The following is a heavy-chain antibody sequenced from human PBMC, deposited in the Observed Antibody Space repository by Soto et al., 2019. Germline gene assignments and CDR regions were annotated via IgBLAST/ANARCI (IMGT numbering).Heavy chain of an antibody. Sequence: QLQLQESGPRLVKPSETLSLTCTVSGGSVSSDRYYWGWIRQPPGKGLEWIGNMYYTGTTYYNPSLKSRVTISVDTSKNQFSLKLSSVTAADTAVYYCARRGDSGYCSTNSCYPFDYWGQGTLVTVSS. CDR1: GGSVSSDRYY. D-gene: IGHD2-2*01. CDR3: ARRGDSGYCSTNSCYPFDY. J-gene: IGHJ4*02. CDR2: MYYTGTT. V-gene: IGHV4-39*01.